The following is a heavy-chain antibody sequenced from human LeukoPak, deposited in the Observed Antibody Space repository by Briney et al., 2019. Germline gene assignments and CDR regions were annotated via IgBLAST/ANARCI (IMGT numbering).Heavy chain of an antibody. V-gene: IGHV3-30*03. D-gene: IGHD1-14*01. CDR3: ARLAASGSGRWAPDY. J-gene: IGHJ4*02. CDR1: GFTFSSYG. CDR2: ISYDGSNK. Sequence: GGSLRPSCAASGFTFSSYGMHWVRQAPGKGLEWVAVISYDGSNKYYADSVKGRFTISRDNSKNTLYLQMNSLRAEDTAVYYCARLAASGSGRWAPDYWGQGTLVTVSS.